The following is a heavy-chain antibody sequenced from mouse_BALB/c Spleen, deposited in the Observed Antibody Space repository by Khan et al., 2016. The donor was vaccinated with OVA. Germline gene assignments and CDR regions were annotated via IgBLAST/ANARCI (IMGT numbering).Heavy chain of an antibody. CDR2: IRNKANGYTT. V-gene: IGHV7-3*02. CDR3: TRETLVDSYWYFDV. J-gene: IGHJ1*01. D-gene: IGHD1-1*01. Sequence: EVELVESGGGLVQPGGSLRLSCATSGFTFTDYYMSWVRQPPGKALEWLGFIRNKANGYTTEYSASVKGRFTISRDNSQSVLYLQMNTLRAEDSATYYWTRETLVDSYWYFDVWGAGTKVTVSS. CDR1: GFTFTDYY.